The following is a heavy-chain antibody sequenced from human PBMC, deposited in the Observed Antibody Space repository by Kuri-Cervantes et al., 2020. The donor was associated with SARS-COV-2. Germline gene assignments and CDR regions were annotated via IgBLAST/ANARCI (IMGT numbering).Heavy chain of an antibody. CDR1: GFTFSSYS. V-gene: IGHV3-21*01. Sequence: GGSLRLSCAASGFTFSSYSMNWVRQAPGKGLEWVSSISSSSNYMYFADSVKGRFTCSRDNARNSTYLQMNSLRADDTAVYYCARGGRDGYNFPYWGQGSLVTVSS. J-gene: IGHJ4*02. D-gene: IGHD5-24*01. CDR2: ISSSSNYM. CDR3: ARGGRDGYNFPY.